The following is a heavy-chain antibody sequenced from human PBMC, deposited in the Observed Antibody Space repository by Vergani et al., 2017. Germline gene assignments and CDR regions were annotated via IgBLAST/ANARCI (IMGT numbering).Heavy chain of an antibody. CDR3: AKGQQLVFVSVDV. CDR2: VSWNSETI. CDR1: GIRFDEYA. V-gene: IGHV3-9*01. J-gene: IGHJ6*04. Sequence: EEKLVESAGGLVQPGRSLRLSCEASGIRFDEYAMHWVRGVPGKGLEGVSGVSWNSETIRYADSVKGRFTISRDNAKSSLYLQMDSLRPEETAHYYCAKGQQLVFVSVDVWGIGTSVTVTA. D-gene: IGHD6-13*01.